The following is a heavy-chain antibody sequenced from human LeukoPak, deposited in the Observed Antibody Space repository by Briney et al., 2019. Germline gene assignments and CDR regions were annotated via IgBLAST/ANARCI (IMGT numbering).Heavy chain of an antibody. CDR3: ARDCPEGGSGGSCYGTTLAY. J-gene: IGHJ4*02. Sequence: GGSLRLSCAASGFTFSSYWMHWVRQAPGKGLVWVSRINSDGSSTSYADSVKGRFTISRDNAKNTLYLQMNSLRAEDTAVYYCARDCPEGGSGGSCYGTTLAYWGQGTLVTVSS. V-gene: IGHV3-74*01. CDR2: INSDGSST. CDR1: GFTFSSYW. D-gene: IGHD2-15*01.